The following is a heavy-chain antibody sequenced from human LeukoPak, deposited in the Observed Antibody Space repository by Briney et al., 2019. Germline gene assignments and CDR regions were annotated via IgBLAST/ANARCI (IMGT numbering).Heavy chain of an antibody. D-gene: IGHD2-2*02. CDR1: GYTFTGYY. V-gene: IGHV1-2*02. CDR3: ASGSLYCSSTSCYTFDAFDI. CDR2: INPNSGGT. Sequence: ASVKVSCKASGYTFTGYYMHWVRQAPGQGLEWMGWINPNSGGTNYAQKFQGRVTMTRDTSISTAYMELSRLRSDDMAVYYCASGSLYCSSTSCYTFDAFDIWGQGTMVTVSS. J-gene: IGHJ3*02.